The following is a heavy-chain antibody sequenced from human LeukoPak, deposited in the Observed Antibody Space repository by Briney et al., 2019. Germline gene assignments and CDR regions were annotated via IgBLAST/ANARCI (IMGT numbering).Heavy chain of an antibody. D-gene: IGHD6-19*01. CDR1: GGTFSSYA. V-gene: IGHV1-69*04. CDR3: ARTVYSSGWYYFDY. J-gene: IGHJ4*02. CDR2: IIPILGIA. Sequence: ASVKVSCKASGGTFSSYAISWVRQAPGQGLEWMGRIIPILGIANYAQKFQGRVTITADKSTSTAYMELSSLRSEDTAVYYCARTVYSSGWYYFDYWGQGTLSPSPQ.